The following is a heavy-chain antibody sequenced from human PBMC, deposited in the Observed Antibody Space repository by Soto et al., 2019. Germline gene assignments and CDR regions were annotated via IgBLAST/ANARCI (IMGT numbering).Heavy chain of an antibody. V-gene: IGHV3-21*06. CDR2: ISTSGSYI. CDR1: GFSFSRYG. D-gene: IGHD3-9*01. Sequence: GGSLRLSCAASGFSFSRYGMNWVRQAPGKGLEWVSSISTSGSYIYYADSVKGRFTISRDNAKNSLYLQMNSLRVEDTAVYYCARDDYYDLLTGYFDDAFDIWGQGTVVTVSS. CDR3: ARDDYYDLLTGYFDDAFDI. J-gene: IGHJ3*02.